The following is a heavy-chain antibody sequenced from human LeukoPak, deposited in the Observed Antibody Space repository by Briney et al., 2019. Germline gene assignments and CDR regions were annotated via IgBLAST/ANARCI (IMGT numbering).Heavy chain of an antibody. CDR1: GGSFSGYY. CDR3: ARGRRIAAAHFDY. D-gene: IGHD6-13*01. CDR2: INHSGST. J-gene: IGHJ4*02. Sequence: PSETLSLTCAVYGGSFSGYYWSWIRQPPGKGLEWIGEINHSGSTNYNPSLKSRVTISVDTSKNQFSLKLSSVTAADTAVYYCARGRRIAAAHFDYWGQGTLVTVSS. V-gene: IGHV4-34*01.